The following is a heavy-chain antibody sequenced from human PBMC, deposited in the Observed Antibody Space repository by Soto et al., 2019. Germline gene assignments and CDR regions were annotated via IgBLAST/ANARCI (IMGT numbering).Heavy chain of an antibody. Sequence: GESLKISCKGSDYSFSDYWIGWVRQMPGKGLEWMGIIHPGDSHTTYSPSFQGQITISVDESTSTAYLQWYSLKASDTAMYYYTRQMERGYFGMDVWGQGTTVTVSS. CDR3: TRQMERGYFGMDV. CDR1: DYSFSDYW. D-gene: IGHD1-1*01. V-gene: IGHV5-51*01. J-gene: IGHJ6*02. CDR2: IHPGDSHT.